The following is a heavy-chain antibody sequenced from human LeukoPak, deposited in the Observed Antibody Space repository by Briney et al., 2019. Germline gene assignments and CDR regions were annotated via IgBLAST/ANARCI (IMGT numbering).Heavy chain of an antibody. V-gene: IGHV3-23*01. CDR1: GFTFSTYA. D-gene: IGHD3-10*01. J-gene: IGHJ4*02. CDR2: ISDYGDGT. Sequence: PGGSLRLSCAASGFTFSTYAMSWVRRAPGKGLEWVSAISDYGDGTYYADSLKGRFTISRDNSKNTLYLQMNSLRAEDTAVYYCAKDAGVGVLCFGDREDYWGQGTPVTVSS. CDR3: AKDAGVGVLCFGDREDY.